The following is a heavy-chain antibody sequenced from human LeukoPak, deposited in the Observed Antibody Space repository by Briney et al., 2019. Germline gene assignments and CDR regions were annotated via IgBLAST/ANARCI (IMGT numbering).Heavy chain of an antibody. CDR2: IKQDGSEK. Sequence: GGSLRLSCAASGFTFSSYWMSWVRQAPGKGLEWVANIKQDGSEKYYVDSVKGGFTISGDNAKNSLYLRMNSLRAEDTSVYYCAIESPNFDYCGQGTLVTVSS. V-gene: IGHV3-7*01. J-gene: IGHJ4*02. CDR3: AIESPNFDY. CDR1: GFTFSSYW.